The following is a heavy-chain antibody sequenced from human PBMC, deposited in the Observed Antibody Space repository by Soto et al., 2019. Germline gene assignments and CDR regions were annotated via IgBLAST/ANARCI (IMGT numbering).Heavy chain of an antibody. Sequence: QVQLVQSGAEVKRPGASVKVSCKASGYTFTGYGIAWVRQAPGQGLEWMGWISAYNGNTLQSQKFQDRLTMTTDTSANTAYIELRSLRSDDTAVYYCARPLGGYGDYALPLNYWGQGTLVSVSS. CDR1: GYTFTGYG. CDR2: ISAYNGNT. J-gene: IGHJ4*02. CDR3: ARPLGGYGDYALPLNY. V-gene: IGHV1-18*04. D-gene: IGHD4-17*01.